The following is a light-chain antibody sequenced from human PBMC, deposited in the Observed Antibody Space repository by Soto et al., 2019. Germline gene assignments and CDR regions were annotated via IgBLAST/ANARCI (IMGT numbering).Light chain of an antibody. CDR2: GAS. V-gene: IGKV3-15*01. Sequence: IVLTQSPGTLSLSPGERATLSCRASQSVSSNLAWYQQKPGQAPRLLIYGASTRATGIPARFSGSGSGTEFTLTISSLQSEDFAVYYCQQYNNWPPAYTFGQGTKLEIK. CDR3: QQYNNWPPAYT. J-gene: IGKJ2*01. CDR1: QSVSSN.